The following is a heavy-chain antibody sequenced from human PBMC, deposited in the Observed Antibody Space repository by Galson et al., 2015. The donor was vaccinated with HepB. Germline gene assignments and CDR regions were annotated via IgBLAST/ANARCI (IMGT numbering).Heavy chain of an antibody. CDR3: VKDGGRYDSSGYYLVPPYYFDY. CDR1: GFTFSSYA. CDR2: ISSNGGST. Sequence: SLRLSCAASGFTFSSYAMHWVRQAPGKGLEYVSAISSNGGSTYYADSVKGRFTISRDNSKNTLYLQMSSLRAEDTAVYYCVKDGGRYDSSGYYLVPPYYFDYWGQGTLVTVSS. V-gene: IGHV3-64D*06. D-gene: IGHD3-22*01. J-gene: IGHJ4*02.